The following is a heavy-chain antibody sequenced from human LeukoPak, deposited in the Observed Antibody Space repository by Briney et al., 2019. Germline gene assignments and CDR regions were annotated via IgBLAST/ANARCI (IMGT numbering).Heavy chain of an antibody. J-gene: IGHJ5*02. CDR2: INHSGST. CDR3: ARFRRGYSYGSPGGFDP. Sequence: SETLSLTCAVYGGSFSGYYWSWIRQPPGKGLEWIGEINHSGSTNYNPSLKSRVTISVDTSKNQFSLKLSSVTAADTAVYYCARFRRGYSYGSPGGFDPWGQGTLVTVSS. D-gene: IGHD5-18*01. V-gene: IGHV4-34*01. CDR1: GGSFSGYY.